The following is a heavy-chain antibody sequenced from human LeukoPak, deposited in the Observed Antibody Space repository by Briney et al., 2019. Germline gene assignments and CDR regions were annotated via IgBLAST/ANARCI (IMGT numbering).Heavy chain of an antibody. V-gene: IGHV4-59*08. J-gene: IGHJ4*02. CDR3: ARHPPQGYCSGGSCYSTDYYFDY. CDR1: GGSVSSYY. CDR2: IYYSGST. D-gene: IGHD2-15*01. Sequence: SETLSLTCTVSGGSVSSYYWSWIRQPPGKGLEWIGYIYYSGSTNYNPSLKSRVTISVDTSKNQFSLELSSVTAADTALYYCARHPPQGYCSGGSCYSTDYYFDYWGQGTLVTVSS.